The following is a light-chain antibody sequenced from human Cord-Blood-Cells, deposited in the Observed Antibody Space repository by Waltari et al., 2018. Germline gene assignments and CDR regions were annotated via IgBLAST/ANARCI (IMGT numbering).Light chain of an antibody. V-gene: IGKV1-8*01. CDR2: AAS. Sequence: IRMTQSPSSFSASTGDRVTITCRASQGISSYLAWYQQKPGKAPKLLIYAASTLQSGVPSRFSGSGSGTDFTLTISCLQSEDFATYYCQQYYSYPTFGQGTRLEIK. J-gene: IGKJ5*01. CDR3: QQYYSYPT. CDR1: QGISSY.